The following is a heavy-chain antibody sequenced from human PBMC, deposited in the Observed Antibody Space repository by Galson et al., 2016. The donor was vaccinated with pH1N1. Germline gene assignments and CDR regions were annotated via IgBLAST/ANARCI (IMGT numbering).Heavy chain of an antibody. Sequence: SVKVSCKVSGDTFSDYVITWVRQAPGQGLEWMGGILPKSGEAKYAQKFQGRISITADEATATAFVDLNRLKSGDTAVYYCARVSGYSNEWYIYGMDVWGQGTTGTVAS. J-gene: IGHJ6*02. CDR1: GDTFSDYV. CDR2: ILPKSGEA. D-gene: IGHD5-12*01. CDR3: ARVSGYSNEWYIYGMDV. V-gene: IGHV1-69*13.